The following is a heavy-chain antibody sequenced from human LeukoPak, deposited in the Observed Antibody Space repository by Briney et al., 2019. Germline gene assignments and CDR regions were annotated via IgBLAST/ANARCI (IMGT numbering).Heavy chain of an antibody. CDR3: ARGSYGSGSYYDIWDFDL. Sequence: PSETLSLTCAVYGGSFSGYYWSWIRQPPGKGLEWIGEINHSGSTNYNPSLKSRVTISVDTSKNQFSLKLNSVTAADTAVYYCARGSYGSGSYYDIWDFDLWGRGTLVTVSS. J-gene: IGHJ2*01. CDR2: INHSGST. V-gene: IGHV4-34*01. D-gene: IGHD3-10*01. CDR1: GGSFSGYY.